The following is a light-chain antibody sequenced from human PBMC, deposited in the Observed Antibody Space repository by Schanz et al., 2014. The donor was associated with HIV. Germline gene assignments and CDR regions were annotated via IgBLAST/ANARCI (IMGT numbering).Light chain of an antibody. CDR2: NTY. Sequence: QSVLTQPPSASGTPGQRVTISCSVSSSNIRTNAVNWYQQLPGPAPKLLIYNTYHRPSGVPDRFSGSQSDSSASLAISGLQSEDEADYYCAGWDDSLKVWVFGGGTKLTVL. CDR3: AGWDDSLKVWV. CDR1: SSNIRTNA. V-gene: IGLV1-44*01. J-gene: IGLJ3*02.